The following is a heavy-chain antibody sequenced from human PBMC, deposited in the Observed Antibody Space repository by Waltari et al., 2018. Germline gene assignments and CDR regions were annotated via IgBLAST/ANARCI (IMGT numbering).Heavy chain of an antibody. CDR1: GLPSVANT. V-gene: IGHV3-53*01. D-gene: IGHD1-26*01. CDR3: AREGGSYRYKDAFDI. CDR2: IYSGGST. Sequence: EVQLVESGGGLIQPGGSLDLSCAPPGLPSVANTLSWAARAPGKGLEWVSVIYSGGSTYYADSVKGRFTISRDNSKNTLYLQMNSLRAEDTAVYYCAREGGSYRYKDAFDIWGQGTMVTVSS. J-gene: IGHJ3*02.